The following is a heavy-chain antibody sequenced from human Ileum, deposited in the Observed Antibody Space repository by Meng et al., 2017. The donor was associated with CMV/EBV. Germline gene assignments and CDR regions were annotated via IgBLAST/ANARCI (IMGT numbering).Heavy chain of an antibody. J-gene: IGHJ6*02. CDR2: INEDGSTI. D-gene: IGHD3-9*01. CDR1: GFTFSNYW. CDR3: ARSRNALVRCYDIPSV. V-gene: IGHV3-7*01. Sequence: GGSLRLSCVASGFTFSNYWMSWVRQAPGKGLEWVANINEDGSTIYFVDSLKGRFTISRDNAKNSLYLQMNSLGAEDTAVYYCARSRNALVRCYDIPSVWGQGTTVTVSS.